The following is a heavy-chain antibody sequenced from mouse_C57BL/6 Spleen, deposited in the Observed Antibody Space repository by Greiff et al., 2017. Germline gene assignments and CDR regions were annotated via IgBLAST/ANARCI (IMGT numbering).Heavy chain of an antibody. V-gene: IGHV1-15*01. CDR1: GYTFTDYE. CDR3: TRRRAIEDYHDY. D-gene: IGHD2-12*01. CDR2: IDPETGGT. Sequence: QVQLQQSGAELVRPGASVTLSCKASGYTFTDYEMHWVKQTPVHGLEWIGAIDPETGGTAYNQKFKGKAILTADKSSSTAYMELRSLTSEDSAVYYCTRRRAIEDYHDYWGQGTTLTVSS. J-gene: IGHJ2*01.